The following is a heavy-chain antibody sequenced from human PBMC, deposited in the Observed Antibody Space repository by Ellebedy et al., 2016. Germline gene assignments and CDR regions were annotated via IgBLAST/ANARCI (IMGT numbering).Heavy chain of an antibody. CDR2: ISYSGHNH. V-gene: IGHV3-30*01. J-gene: IGHJ5*02. CDR1: GFTFNAHA. Sequence: GESLKISCAASGFTFNAHAMHWIRQAPAKGLEWVALISYSGHNHYYADSVKGRFTISRDNSRNTLYLHMDSLKPEDTAVYFCARGVGGSRGRIDPWGQGTLVAVSS. D-gene: IGHD6-19*01. CDR3: ARGVGGSRGRIDP.